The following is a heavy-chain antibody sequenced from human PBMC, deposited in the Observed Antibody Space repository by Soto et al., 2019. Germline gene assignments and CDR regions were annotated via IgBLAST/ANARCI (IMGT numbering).Heavy chain of an antibody. CDR3: ARGLRGGYGMDV. D-gene: IGHD3-16*01. J-gene: IGHJ6*02. V-gene: IGHV3-74*01. CDR1: GFTFSSYW. Sequence: EVQLVESGGGLVQPGGSLRLSCAASGFTFSSYWMHWVRQAPGKGQVWVSRIRYDGSITNYAESVKGRSTISRDDAKNTVYLQMSSLRAEDTAVYYCARGLRGGYGMDVWGQGTTVTVSS. CDR2: IRYDGSIT.